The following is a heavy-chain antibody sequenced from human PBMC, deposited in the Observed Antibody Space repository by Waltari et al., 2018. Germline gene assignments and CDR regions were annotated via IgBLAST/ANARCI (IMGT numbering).Heavy chain of an antibody. CDR2: SIPIFGTA. CDR1: GGTFSSYA. V-gene: IGHV1-69*05. CDR3: AREFRRGEVVIKGGFDY. J-gene: IGHJ4*02. D-gene: IGHD2-21*01. Sequence: QVQLVQSGAEVKKPGSSVKVSCKASGGTFSSYAISWVRQAPGQGLEWMGGSIPIFGTANYAQKFQGRVTITTDESTSTAYMELSSLRSEDTAVYYCAREFRRGEVVIKGGFDYWGQGTLVTVSS.